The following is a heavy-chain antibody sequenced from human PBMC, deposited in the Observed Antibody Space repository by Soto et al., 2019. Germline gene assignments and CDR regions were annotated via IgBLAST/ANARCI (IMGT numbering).Heavy chain of an antibody. Sequence: AAVKVSCKASGYTFTSYAMHWVRQAPGQRLEWMGWINAGNGNTKYSQKFQGRVTITRDTSASTAYMELSSLRSEDTAVYYCASLSGYXFWSGYRSLGPLDAFDIWGQGTMVTVSS. CDR2: INAGNGNT. J-gene: IGHJ3*02. CDR3: ASLSGYXFWSGYRSLGPLDAFDI. D-gene: IGHD3-3*01. CDR1: GYTFTSYA. V-gene: IGHV1-3*01.